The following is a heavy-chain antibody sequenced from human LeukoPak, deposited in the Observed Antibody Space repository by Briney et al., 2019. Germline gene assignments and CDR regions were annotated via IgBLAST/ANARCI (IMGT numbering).Heavy chain of an antibody. J-gene: IGHJ3*02. V-gene: IGHV3-66*01. CDR1: GFIVSPSY. Sequence: PGGSVRLFRGASGFIVSPSYVSWVRQAAGKGLWWVSVIQTGDITNYAHAVKGRFTISRENSKITEYVLCNSLRVADMVVHYFEMSATHYVFDIWGKGTIVTIST. CDR3: EMSATHYVFDI. CDR2: IQTGDIT.